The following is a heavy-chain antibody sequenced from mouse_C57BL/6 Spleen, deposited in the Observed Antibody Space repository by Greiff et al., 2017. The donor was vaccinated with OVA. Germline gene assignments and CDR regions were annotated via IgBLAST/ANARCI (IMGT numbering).Heavy chain of an antibody. D-gene: IGHD2-4*01. Sequence: QVQLQQSGPELVKPGASVKISCKASGYAFSSSWMNWVKQRPGKGLEWIGRIYPGDGDTNYNGKFKGKATLTADKSSSTAYMQLSSLTSEDSAVYFCANLYYDYGRNFDDWGQGTTLTVAS. CDR2: IYPGDGDT. J-gene: IGHJ2*01. CDR1: GYAFSSSW. CDR3: ANLYYDYGRNFDD. V-gene: IGHV1-82*01.